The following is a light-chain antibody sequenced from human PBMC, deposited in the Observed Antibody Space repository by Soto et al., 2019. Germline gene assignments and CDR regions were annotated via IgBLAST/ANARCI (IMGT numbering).Light chain of an antibody. V-gene: IGKV2-28*01. CDR1: QSLLHSNGYNY. CDR2: LGS. Sequence: DMVMTQSPLSLPVTPGEPASISCRSIQSLLHSNGYNYLDWYLQKPGQSPQLLIYLGSNRASGVPDRFSGSGSGTDFTLKISRVEAEDVGVYYCMQALQTPSFGGGTKVDIK. J-gene: IGKJ4*01. CDR3: MQALQTPS.